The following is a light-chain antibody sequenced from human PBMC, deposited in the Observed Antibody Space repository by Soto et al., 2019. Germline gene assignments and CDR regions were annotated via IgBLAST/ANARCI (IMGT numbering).Light chain of an antibody. CDR1: QSVSSN. V-gene: IGKV3-15*01. Sequence: EIVMTQSPATLSVSPGERATLSCRASQSVSSNLAWYQQKPGQAPRLLIYGASTRATGIPARFSGSGSGTEFTLTISSLQSEDFAVYYCQQYNNWPLFPWGTFGQGTKVDIK. J-gene: IGKJ2*02. CDR3: QQYNNWPLFPWGT. CDR2: GAS.